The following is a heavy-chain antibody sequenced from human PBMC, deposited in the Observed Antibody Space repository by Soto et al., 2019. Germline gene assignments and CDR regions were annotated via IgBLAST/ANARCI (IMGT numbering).Heavy chain of an antibody. V-gene: IGHV1-2*04. CDR3: ARHLSPYTYFDY. J-gene: IGHJ4*02. CDR1: GYTFTGDY. Sequence: QVQLVQSGAEVKKPGASVKVSCKAPGYTFTGDYIHWVRQAPGQGLEWMGWINPNSGGTNSAQKFQGWVTMTRDPSISTAYMELSRLRSDDTAVYYCARHLSPYTYFDYWGQGTLVTVSS. D-gene: IGHD2-2*02. CDR2: INPNSGGT.